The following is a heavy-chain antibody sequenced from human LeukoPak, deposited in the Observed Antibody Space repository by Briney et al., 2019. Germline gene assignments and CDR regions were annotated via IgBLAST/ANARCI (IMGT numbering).Heavy chain of an antibody. CDR1: GYRFTAYY. J-gene: IGHJ6*03. CDR2: ISPKSPGT. Sequence: ASVTVSCKASGYRFTAYYIHWVRQAPGQGLEWMGWISPKSPGTNYAQKFQGRVTMTRDTSISTAYMELSSLTSDDTAVYYCARDPAQSYYTDVWGIGTTVIVSS. CDR3: ARDPAQSYYTDV. V-gene: IGHV1-2*02.